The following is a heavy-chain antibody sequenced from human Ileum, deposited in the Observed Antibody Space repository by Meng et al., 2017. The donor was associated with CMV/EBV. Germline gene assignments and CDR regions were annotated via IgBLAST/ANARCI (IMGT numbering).Heavy chain of an antibody. CDR3: ARYRGSFYYYDGVDV. CDR1: GFTFSDYY. D-gene: IGHD3-16*01. J-gene: IGHJ6*02. CDR2: ISSSGSTI. V-gene: IGHV3-11*01. Sequence: GGSLRLSCAASGFTFSDYYMNWIRQAPGKGLEWVSYISSSGSTIYYADSVKGRFTISRDNAKNSLYLQMNSLRAEDTATYFCARYRGSFYYYDGVDVWGPGTTVTVSS.